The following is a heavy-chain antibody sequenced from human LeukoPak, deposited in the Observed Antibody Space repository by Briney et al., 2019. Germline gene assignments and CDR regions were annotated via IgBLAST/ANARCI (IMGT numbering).Heavy chain of an antibody. CDR1: GYSFTSYW. D-gene: IGHD3-22*01. J-gene: IGHJ4*02. CDR3: ARPNNYYDSSGYYAPDY. Sequence: GESLKISCKGSGYSFTSYWIGWVRQMPGKGLEWMGIIYPGDSDTRYSPSFQGQVTISADKSISTAYLQWSSLRASDTAMYYCARPNNYYDSSGYYAPDYWGQGTLVTVSS. V-gene: IGHV5-51*01. CDR2: IYPGDSDT.